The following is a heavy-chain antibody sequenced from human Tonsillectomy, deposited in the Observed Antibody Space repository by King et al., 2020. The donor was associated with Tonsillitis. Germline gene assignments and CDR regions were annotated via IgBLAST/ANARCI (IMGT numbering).Heavy chain of an antibody. D-gene: IGHD1-26*01. CDR2: INPSGGST. J-gene: IGHJ4*02. Sequence: QLVQSGAEVKKPGASVKVSCKASGYTFTSYYMHWVRQAPGQGLEWMGIINPSGGSTSYAQKFQGRVTMTRDTSTSTVYMELSSLRSEDTAVYYCAGDRAHLVGAVINYFDYWGQGTLGTVSS. CDR1: GYTFTSYY. CDR3: AGDRAHLVGAVINYFDY. V-gene: IGHV1-46*01.